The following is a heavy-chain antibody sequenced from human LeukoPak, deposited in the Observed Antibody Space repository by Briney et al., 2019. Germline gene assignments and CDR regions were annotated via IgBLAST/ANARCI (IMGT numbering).Heavy chain of an antibody. CDR2: ISYDGSNK. Sequence: GGSLRLSCAASGFTFSSYAMHWVRQAPGKGLGWVAVISYDGSNKYYADSVKGRFTISRDNSKNTLYLQMNSLRAEDTAVYYCARDLRFLEWLSPGWGQGTLVTVSS. D-gene: IGHD3-3*01. J-gene: IGHJ4*02. V-gene: IGHV3-30-3*01. CDR3: ARDLRFLEWLSPG. CDR1: GFTFSSYA.